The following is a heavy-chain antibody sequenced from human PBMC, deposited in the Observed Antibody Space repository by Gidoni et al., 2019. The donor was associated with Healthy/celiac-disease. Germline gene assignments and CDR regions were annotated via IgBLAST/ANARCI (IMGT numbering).Heavy chain of an antibody. V-gene: IGHV4-39*01. CDR3: ARLPRMPGVGGAFDI. Sequence: QLQLQESGPGLVKPSETPSLTCTAPAGSISRSSYYWGWIRQPPGKGLEWIGSIYYSGSTYSNPSLKSRVTISVDTSKNQFSLKLSSVTAADTAVYYCARLPRMPGVGGAFDIWGQGTMVTVSS. CDR2: IYYSGST. CDR1: AGSISRSSYY. D-gene: IGHD2-8*01. J-gene: IGHJ3*02.